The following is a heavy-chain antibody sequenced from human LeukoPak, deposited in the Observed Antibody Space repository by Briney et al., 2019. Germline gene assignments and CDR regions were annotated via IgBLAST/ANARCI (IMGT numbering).Heavy chain of an antibody. J-gene: IGHJ4*02. D-gene: IGHD3-16*01. CDR1: GGSFSGYY. V-gene: IGHV4-34*01. CDR3: ARVGYDYLWGSERDH. CDR2: INHSGSI. Sequence: SETLSLTCAVYGGSFSGYYWNWIRQSPGKGLEWIGEINHSGSIHYNPSLKSRATISGDSSNNQFTLKLSSVTAADTAIYYCARVGYDYLWGSERDHWGQGTLVIVSS.